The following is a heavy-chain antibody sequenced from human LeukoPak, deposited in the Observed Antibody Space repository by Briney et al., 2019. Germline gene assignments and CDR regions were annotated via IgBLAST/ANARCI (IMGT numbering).Heavy chain of an antibody. Sequence: EASVKVSCKASGYTFTGYYMHWVRQAPGQGLEWMGWINPNSGGANYAQKFQGRVTMTRDTSISTAFMELSRLRSDDTAVYYCAKGGVEWELLQDYWGQGTLVTVSS. CDR2: INPNSGGA. CDR1: GYTFTGYY. CDR3: AKGGVEWELLQDY. V-gene: IGHV1-2*02. J-gene: IGHJ4*02. D-gene: IGHD1-26*01.